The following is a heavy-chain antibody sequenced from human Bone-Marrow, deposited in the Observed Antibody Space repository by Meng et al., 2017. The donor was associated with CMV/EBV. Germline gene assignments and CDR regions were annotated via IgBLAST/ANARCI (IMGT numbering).Heavy chain of an antibody. D-gene: IGHD2-21*01. CDR3: ARDPAYCGGDCGY. Sequence: QGQLVQSGAGVKKPGASVKVSCKASGYTFTGYYMHWVRQAPGQGLEWMGWINPNSGGTNYAQKFQGRVTMTRDTSISTAYMELSRLRSDDTAVYYCARDPAYCGGDCGYWGQGTLVTVSS. V-gene: IGHV1-2*02. CDR1: GYTFTGYY. J-gene: IGHJ4*02. CDR2: INPNSGGT.